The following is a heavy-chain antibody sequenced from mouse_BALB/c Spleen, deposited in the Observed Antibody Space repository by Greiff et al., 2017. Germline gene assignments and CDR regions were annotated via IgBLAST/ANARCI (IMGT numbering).Heavy chain of an antibody. D-gene: IGHD1-1*01. V-gene: IGHV14-3*02. J-gene: IGHJ1*01. CDR1: GFNIKDTY. CDR2: IDPANGNT. CDR3: ARSGDYGKGGFEV. Sequence: VQLQQSGAELVKPGASVKLSCTASGFNIKDTYMHWVKQRPEQGLEWIGRIDPANGNTKYDPKFQGKATITADTSSNTAYLQLSSLTSEDTAVYYCARSGDYGKGGFEVWGAGTTVTVSS.